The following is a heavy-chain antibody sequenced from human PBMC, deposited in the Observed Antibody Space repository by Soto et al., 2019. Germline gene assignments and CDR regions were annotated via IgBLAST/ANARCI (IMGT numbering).Heavy chain of an antibody. CDR1: GGTFSSYS. Sequence: QVQLVQSGAEVKKPGASVKVSCKASGGTFSSYSINWVRQAPGQGLEWVGGIIPMFGTANYAQKFQGRVTITADKTTGPAYMELTSLRSEDTAAYYCASRLYPNTVTPSADYWGQGTLVTVSS. J-gene: IGHJ4*02. CDR3: ASRLYPNTVTPSADY. CDR2: IIPMFGTA. V-gene: IGHV1-69*06. D-gene: IGHD4-17*01.